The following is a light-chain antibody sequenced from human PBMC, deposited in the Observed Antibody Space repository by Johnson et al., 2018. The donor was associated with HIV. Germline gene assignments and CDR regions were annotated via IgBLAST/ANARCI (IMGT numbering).Light chain of an antibody. Sequence: QSVLTQPPSVSAAPGQKVTISCSGSSSNIGNNYVSWYQQIPGTAPKLLIYDNNKRPSGIPDRFSGSKSGTSATLGITGLQTEDEADYYCETWDSSLTGVFGTGTKVTVL. CDR1: SSNIGNNY. CDR2: DNN. CDR3: ETWDSSLTGV. J-gene: IGLJ1*01. V-gene: IGLV1-51*01.